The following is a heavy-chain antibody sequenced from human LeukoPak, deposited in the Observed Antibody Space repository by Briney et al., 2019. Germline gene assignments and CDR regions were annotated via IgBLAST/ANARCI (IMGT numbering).Heavy chain of an antibody. CDR2: IYTSGST. Sequence: PSETLSLTCTVSGGSISSYYWSWIRQPAGRGLEWIGRIYTSGSTNYNPSLKSRVTMSVDTSKNQFSLKLSSVAAADTAVYYCARGVYGSGSYRFDYWGQGTLVTVSS. V-gene: IGHV4-4*07. CDR1: GGSISSYY. J-gene: IGHJ4*02. CDR3: ARGVYGSGSYRFDY. D-gene: IGHD3-10*01.